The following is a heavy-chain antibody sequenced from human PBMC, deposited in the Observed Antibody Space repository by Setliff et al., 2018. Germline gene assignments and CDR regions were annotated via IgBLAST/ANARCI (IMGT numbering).Heavy chain of an antibody. V-gene: IGHV5-51*01. CDR2: VYPGDSDT. CDR3: ARPLNGYNSYDYYYMDV. D-gene: IGHD5-12*01. J-gene: IGHJ6*03. Sequence: GESLKISCKGSGYSFSNYWIGWVRQMPGKGLEWMGIVYPGDSDTRYSPSFEGQVTISADKSISTAYLQWSSLKASDSAMYYCARPLNGYNSYDYYYMDVWGKGTTVTVSS. CDR1: GYSFSNYW.